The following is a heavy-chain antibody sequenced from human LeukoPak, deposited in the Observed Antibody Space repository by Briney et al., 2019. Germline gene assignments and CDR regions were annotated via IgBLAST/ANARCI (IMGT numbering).Heavy chain of an antibody. Sequence: TSETLSLTCAVYGGSFSGYYWSWIRQPPGEGLEWIGEINHSGSTNYNPSLKSRVTISVDTSKNQFSLKLSSVTAADTAVYYCARGYGGKPDYWGQGTLVTVSS. J-gene: IGHJ4*02. CDR3: ARGYGGKPDY. D-gene: IGHD4-23*01. V-gene: IGHV4-34*01. CDR1: GGSFSGYY. CDR2: INHSGST.